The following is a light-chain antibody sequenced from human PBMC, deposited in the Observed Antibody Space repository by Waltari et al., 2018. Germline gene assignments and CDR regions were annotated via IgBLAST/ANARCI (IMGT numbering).Light chain of an antibody. J-gene: IGKJ4*01. CDR3: QQRSNWPPSLT. CDR1: QSVSRY. Sequence: EIVLTQSPATLSLSPGERATLSCRASQSVSRYLAWYQQKPGQAPRLLIYDASNRATGIPARFSGSGSGTDFTLTISSLEPEDFAVYYCQQRSNWPPSLTFGGGTKVEIK. CDR2: DAS. V-gene: IGKV3-11*01.